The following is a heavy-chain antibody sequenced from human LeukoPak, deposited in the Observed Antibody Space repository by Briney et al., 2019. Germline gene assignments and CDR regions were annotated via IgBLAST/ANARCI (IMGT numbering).Heavy chain of an antibody. V-gene: IGHV4-34*01. D-gene: IGHD2-15*01. CDR3: ARFGKYCSGGSCYSRIYNGFSGTALPERFDP. J-gene: IGHJ5*02. CDR2: INHSGST. Sequence: SETLSLTCAVYGGSFSGYYWSWIRQPPGKGLEWIGEINHSGSTNYNPSLKSRVTISVDTSKNQFSLKLSSVSAADTAVYYCARFGKYCSGGSCYSRIYNGFSGTALPERFDPWGQGTLVTVSS. CDR1: GGSFSGYY.